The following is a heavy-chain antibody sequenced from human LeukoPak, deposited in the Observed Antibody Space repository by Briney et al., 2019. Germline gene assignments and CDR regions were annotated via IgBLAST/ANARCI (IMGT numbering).Heavy chain of an antibody. CDR2: INPNSGGT. D-gene: IGHD1-26*01. J-gene: IGHJ4*02. CDR1: GGTFSSYA. V-gene: IGHV1-2*02. CDR3: ASHRSSGRKAYDEY. Sequence: GASVKVSCKASGGTFSSYAISWVRQAPGQGLEWMGWINPNSGGTNYAQKFQGRVTMTRDTSISTAYMELSRLRSDDTAVYYCASHRSSGRKAYDEYWGQGTLVTVSS.